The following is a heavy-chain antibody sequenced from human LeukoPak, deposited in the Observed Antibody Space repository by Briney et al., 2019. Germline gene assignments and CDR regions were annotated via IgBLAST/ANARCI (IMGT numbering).Heavy chain of an antibody. CDR1: GYSFTGHW. V-gene: IGHV5-51*01. D-gene: IGHD3-10*01. Sequence: GESLKISCEAFGYSFTGHWIGWVRQMPGRGLEFMGTIYPGDSDTRYSPSSEGRVSISVDKSINTAYLRWSGLKASDTAMYYCARYGKSGTYSHGFDIWGQGTMVIVSS. CDR3: ARYGKSGTYSHGFDI. J-gene: IGHJ3*02. CDR2: IYPGDSDT.